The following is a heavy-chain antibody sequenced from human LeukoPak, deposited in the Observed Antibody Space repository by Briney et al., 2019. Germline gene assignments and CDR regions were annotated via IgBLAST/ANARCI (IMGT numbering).Heavy chain of an antibody. CDR1: GFIFSSYS. D-gene: IGHD5-12*01. CDR2: ISLRSDTT. CDR3: ARIGSGYPYYFDY. J-gene: IGHJ4*02. V-gene: IGHV3-48*04. Sequence: PGGSLRLSCSASGFIFSSYSMNWVRQAPGKGLEWVSYISLRSDTTHYADSVKGRFTISRDNAKNSLYLQMNSLRAEDTAVYYCARIGSGYPYYFDYWGQGTLVTVSS.